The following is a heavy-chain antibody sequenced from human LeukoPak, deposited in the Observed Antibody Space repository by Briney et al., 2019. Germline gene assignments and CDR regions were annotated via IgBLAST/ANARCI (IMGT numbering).Heavy chain of an antibody. CDR2: INHSGST. CDR3: ASPPLH. J-gene: IGHJ4*02. Sequence: SETLSLTCAVYGVSFSGNYWSWIRQPPGKGLEWIGEINHSGSTNYNPSLKSRVTISVDTSKNQFSLKLSSVTAADTAVYYCASPPLHWGQGTLVTVSS. V-gene: IGHV4-34*01. CDR1: GVSFSGNY.